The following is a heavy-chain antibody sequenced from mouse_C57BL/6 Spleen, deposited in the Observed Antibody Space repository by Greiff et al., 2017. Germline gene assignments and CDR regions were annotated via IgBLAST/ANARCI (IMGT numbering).Heavy chain of an antibody. CDR3: ARGPYYYGSSYDYAMDY. CDR2: INPYNGDT. Sequence: VQLQQSGPELVKPGDSVKISCKASGYSFTGYFMNWVMQSHGKSLEWIGRINPYNGDTFYNQKFKGKATLTVDKSSSTAHMELRSLTSEDSAVYYCARGPYYYGSSYDYAMDYWGQGTSVTVSS. V-gene: IGHV1-20*01. CDR1: GYSFTGYF. D-gene: IGHD1-1*01. J-gene: IGHJ4*01.